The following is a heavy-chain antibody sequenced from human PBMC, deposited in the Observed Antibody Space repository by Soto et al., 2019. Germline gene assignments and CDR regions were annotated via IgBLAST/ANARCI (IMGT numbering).Heavy chain of an antibody. V-gene: IGHV3-23*01. Sequence: EVQLLESGGGLVQPGGSLRLSCAASGFTFSSYAMNWVRRAPGKGLEWVSAISGSGGRTYYADSVKGRFTISRDNSKNTLYLQMNSLRAGDTAVYYCAKDHTSGWYGGYFDYWGQGTLVTVSS. D-gene: IGHD6-19*01. J-gene: IGHJ4*02. CDR2: ISGSGGRT. CDR3: AKDHTSGWYGGYFDY. CDR1: GFTFSSYA.